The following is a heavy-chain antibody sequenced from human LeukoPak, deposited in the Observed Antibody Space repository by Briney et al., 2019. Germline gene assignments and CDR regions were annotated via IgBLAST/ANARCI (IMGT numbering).Heavy chain of an antibody. CDR1: GGSISSGGYY. CDR3: ARGAIRFLEWLFFDP. D-gene: IGHD3-3*01. Sequence: SETLSLTCTVSGGSISSGGYYWSWIGQHPGKGLEWIGYIYYSGSTYYNPSLKSRVTISVDTSKNQFSLKLSSVTAADTAVYYCARGAIRFLEWLFFDPWGQGTLVTVSS. CDR2: IYYSGST. V-gene: IGHV4-31*03. J-gene: IGHJ5*02.